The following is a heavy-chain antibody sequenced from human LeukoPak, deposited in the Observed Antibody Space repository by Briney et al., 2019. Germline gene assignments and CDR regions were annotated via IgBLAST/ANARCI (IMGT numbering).Heavy chain of an antibody. Sequence: GGSLRLSCAASGFTFSSAWMTWVRQAPGKGLEWVATIKDDGSDKYYADSVKGRFTISRDNAKKSLWLQMNGLRDEDTAMYYCADLGSRDWGQGTLVTVSS. CDR3: ADLGSRD. J-gene: IGHJ4*02. CDR2: IKDDGSDK. V-gene: IGHV3-7*01. D-gene: IGHD3-16*01. CDR1: GFTFSSAW.